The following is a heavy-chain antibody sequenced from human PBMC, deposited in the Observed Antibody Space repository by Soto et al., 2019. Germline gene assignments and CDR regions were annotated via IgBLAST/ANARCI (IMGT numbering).Heavy chain of an antibody. V-gene: IGHV3-74*01. CDR2: ISSDGSDT. J-gene: IGHJ4*02. CDR3: ARVSCSSTTCKVPFDY. D-gene: IGHD2-2*01. Sequence: EVQLVESGGGVVQPGGSLRLSCAASGFTFSTYYMHWVRQAPGKGLVWVSRISSDGSDTPYADSVKGRFTISRDNAKNTLYLQMNSLRAEDTAVYYCARVSCSSTTCKVPFDYWGQGTLVTVSS. CDR1: GFTFSTYY.